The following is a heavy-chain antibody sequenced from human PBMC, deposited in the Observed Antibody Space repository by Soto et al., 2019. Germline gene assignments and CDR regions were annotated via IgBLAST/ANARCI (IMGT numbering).Heavy chain of an antibody. J-gene: IGHJ3*02. Sequence: SVKVSCKASGGTFSSYAISWLRQAPGQGLEWMGGIIPIFGTANYAQKFQGRVTITADESTSTAYMELSSLRSEDTAVYYCARMHNWNDYAFDIWGQGTMVTVSS. CDR2: IIPIFGTA. CDR1: GGTFSSYA. D-gene: IGHD1-1*01. V-gene: IGHV1-69*13. CDR3: ARMHNWNDYAFDI.